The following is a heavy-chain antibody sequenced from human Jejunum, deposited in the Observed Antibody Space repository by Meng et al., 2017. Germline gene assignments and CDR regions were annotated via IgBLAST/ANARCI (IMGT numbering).Heavy chain of an antibody. Sequence: GCNSSSSWWGWVRQPPGKGLEWIGEISLSGSPSYNPSLRTRVTISIDTSRNQFSLSLSSVTAADTAVYYCARHGAAPYFDDWGQGSLVTVSS. D-gene: IGHD2-15*01. V-gene: IGHV4-4*02. CDR2: ISLSGSP. J-gene: IGHJ4*02. CDR1: GCNSSSSW. CDR3: ARHGAAPYFDD.